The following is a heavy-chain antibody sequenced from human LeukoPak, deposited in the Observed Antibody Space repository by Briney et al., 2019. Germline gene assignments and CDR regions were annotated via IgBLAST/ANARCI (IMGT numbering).Heavy chain of an antibody. CDR1: GVSISSGGYS. Sequence: NPSETLSLTCTVSGVSISSGGYSWSLIRQHPGKGLEWIGYIYYSGSTYYNPSLKSRLTISLDTSNNQFSLKLSSVTAADTAVYYCARGPVRDYSNYWGQGTLVTVSS. J-gene: IGHJ4*02. CDR3: ARGPVRDYSNY. D-gene: IGHD4-11*01. CDR2: IYYSGST. V-gene: IGHV4-31*03.